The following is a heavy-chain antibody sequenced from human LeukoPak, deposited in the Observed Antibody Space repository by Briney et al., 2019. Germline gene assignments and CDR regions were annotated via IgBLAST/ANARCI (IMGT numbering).Heavy chain of an antibody. CDR3: ASIPVTPVFAPYMDV. V-gene: IGHV3-7*01. CDR1: GFTFSSYW. CDR2: IKQDGSEK. D-gene: IGHD4-17*01. Sequence: PGGSLRLSCAASGFTFSSYWMSWVRQAPGKGLEWVANIKQDGSEKYYVDSVKGRFTISRDNAKNSLYLQMNSLRAEDTAVYHCASIPVTPVFAPYMDVWGKGTTVTISS. J-gene: IGHJ6*03.